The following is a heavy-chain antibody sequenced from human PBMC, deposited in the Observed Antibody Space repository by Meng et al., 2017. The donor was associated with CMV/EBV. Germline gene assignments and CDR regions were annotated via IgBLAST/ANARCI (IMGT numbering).Heavy chain of an antibody. CDR2: INHSGST. Sequence: QVQLQQWGAVLLKPSETLSRTCAVYGGSFSGYYWSWIRQPPGKGLEWIGEINHSGSTNYNPSLKSRVTISVDTSKNQFSLKLSSVTAADTAVYYCARVWDSGWDYWGQGTLVTVSS. CDR3: ARVWDSGWDY. V-gene: IGHV4-34*01. CDR1: GGSFSGYY. D-gene: IGHD3-22*01. J-gene: IGHJ4*02.